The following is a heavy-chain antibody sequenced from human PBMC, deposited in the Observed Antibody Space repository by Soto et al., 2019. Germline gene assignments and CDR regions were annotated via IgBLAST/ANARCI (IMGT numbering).Heavy chain of an antibody. CDR3: ARRVATRFYYMDV. V-gene: IGHV1-58*02. CDR2: IVVGSGNT. J-gene: IGHJ6*03. D-gene: IGHD5-12*01. Sequence: SVKVSCKASGFTFTSSAMQWVRQARGQRLEWIGWIVVGSGNTNYAQKFQERVTITRDMSTSTAYMELSSLRSEDTAVYYCARRVATRFYYMDVWGKGTTVTVSS. CDR1: GFTFTSSA.